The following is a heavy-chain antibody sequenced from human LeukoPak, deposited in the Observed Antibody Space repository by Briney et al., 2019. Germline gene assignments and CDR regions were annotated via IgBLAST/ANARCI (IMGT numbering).Heavy chain of an antibody. D-gene: IGHD2-2*01. Sequence: SETLSLTCAVYGGSFSGYYWSWIRQPPGKGLEWIGEINHSGSTNYNPSLKSRVTISVDTSKNQFSLKLSSVTAADTAVYYCARGGVWCSTSCYVYYYYMDVWGKGTTVTVSS. CDR1: GGSFSGYY. CDR2: INHSGST. V-gene: IGHV4-34*01. J-gene: IGHJ6*03. CDR3: ARGGVWCSTSCYVYYYYMDV.